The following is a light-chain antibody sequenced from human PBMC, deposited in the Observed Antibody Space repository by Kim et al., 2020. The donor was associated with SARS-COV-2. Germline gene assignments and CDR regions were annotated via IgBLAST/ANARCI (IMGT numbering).Light chain of an antibody. CDR1: NIGSKS. CDR2: YDS. J-gene: IGLJ3*02. Sequence: SYELTQTPSVSVAPGKTARITCGGNNIGSKSVHWYQQKPGQAPVLVIYYDSDRPSGMPERFSGSNSGNTATLTISRVEAGDEADYYCQVWDSSSDHPGVF. V-gene: IGLV3-21*04. CDR3: QVWDSSSDHPGV.